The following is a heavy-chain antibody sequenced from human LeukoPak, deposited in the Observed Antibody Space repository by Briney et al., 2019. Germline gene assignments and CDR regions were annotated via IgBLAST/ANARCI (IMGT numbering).Heavy chain of an antibody. V-gene: IGHV1-69*01. CDR3: ASPCSSTSCSHTFDY. J-gene: IGHJ4*02. D-gene: IGHD2-2*01. CDR2: IIPIFGTA. Sequence: SVKVSCKASGGTFSSYAISWVRQAPGQGLEWMGGIIPIFGTANYAQKFQGRVTITADESTSTAYMELSSLRSEDTAVYYCASPCSSTSCSHTFDYWGQGTLVTVSS. CDR1: GGTFSSYA.